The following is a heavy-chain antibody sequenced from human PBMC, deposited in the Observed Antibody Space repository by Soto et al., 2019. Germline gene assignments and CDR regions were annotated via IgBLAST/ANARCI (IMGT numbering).Heavy chain of an antibody. CDR1: GFTLSSYG. V-gene: IGHV3-33*01. CDR2: IWYDGSNK. J-gene: IGHJ2*01. Sequence: GGSLRLSCAASGFTLSSYGMHWVRQAPGKGLEWVAVIWYDGSNKYYADSVKGRFTISRDNSKNTLYLQMNSLRAEDTAVYYCARHRDLPPLLWFGEPYWYFDLWGRGTLVTVSS. CDR3: ARHRDLPPLLWFGEPYWYFDL. D-gene: IGHD3-10*01.